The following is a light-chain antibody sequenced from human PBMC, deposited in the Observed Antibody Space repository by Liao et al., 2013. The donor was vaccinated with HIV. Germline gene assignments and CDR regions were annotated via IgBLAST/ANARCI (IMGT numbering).Light chain of an antibody. CDR2: YDS. Sequence: SYVLTQPPSVSVAPGKTARITCGGNNIGSKSVHWYQQRPGQAPVLVIYYDSDRPSGIPERFSGSNSGNTATLTISGTQAMDEADYYCQAGDTNTVVFGGGTKLTVL. J-gene: IGLJ2*01. CDR1: NIGSKS. CDR3: QAGDTNTVV. V-gene: IGLV3-21*01.